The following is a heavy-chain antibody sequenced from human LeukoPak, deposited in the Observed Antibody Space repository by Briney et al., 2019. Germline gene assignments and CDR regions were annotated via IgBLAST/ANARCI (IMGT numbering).Heavy chain of an antibody. V-gene: IGHV4-59*08. Sequence: SETLSLTCTVSGGSISPHYWSWIRQPPGKGLEWIGYIYYSGSTNYNPSLKSRVTISIDMSKNQFSLKLSSVTAADTAVCHCARHYNLAFDYWGQGTLVTVSS. J-gene: IGHJ4*02. CDR3: ARHYNLAFDY. D-gene: IGHD1-14*01. CDR2: IYYSGST. CDR1: GGSISPHY.